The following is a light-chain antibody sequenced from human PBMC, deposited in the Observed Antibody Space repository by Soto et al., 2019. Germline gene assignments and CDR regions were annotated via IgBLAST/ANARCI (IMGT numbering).Light chain of an antibody. CDR3: SSYTSSSIDYV. V-gene: IGLV2-14*01. CDR2: EVS. Sequence: QSVLTQPASVSGSPGQSITISCTGTSSDVGGYNHVSWYQQHPVKAPKLMIYEVSNRPSGVSNRFSGSKSGNTASLTISGLQAEDEADYYCSSYTSSSIDYVFGTGTKVTVL. J-gene: IGLJ1*01. CDR1: SSDVGGYNH.